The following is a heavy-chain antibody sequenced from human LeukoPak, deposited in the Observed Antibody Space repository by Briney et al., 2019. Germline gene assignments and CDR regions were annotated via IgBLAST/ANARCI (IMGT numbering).Heavy chain of an antibody. J-gene: IGHJ3*02. CDR1: GYLLHEYV. Sequence: GRSLRLSHAASGYLLHEYVTHWVPHAPARGREGGSCISWNSGSIGYADSVKGRFTISRDNAKNSLYLQMNSLRAEDTALYYCAKDMSHDLSAFDIWGQGTMVTDSS. CDR3: AKDMSHDLSAFDI. CDR2: ISWNSGSI. V-gene: IGHV3-9*01.